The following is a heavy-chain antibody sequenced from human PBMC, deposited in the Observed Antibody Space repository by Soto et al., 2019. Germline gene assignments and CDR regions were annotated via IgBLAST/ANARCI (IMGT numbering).Heavy chain of an antibody. J-gene: IGHJ4*02. D-gene: IGHD6-13*01. CDR1: GYTFTGYY. CDR2: INPNSGGT. V-gene: IGHV1-2*04. Sequence: ASVKVSCKASGYTFTGYYMHWVRQAPGQGLEWMGLINPNSGGTNYAQKFQGWVTMTRDTSISTAYMELSRLRSDDTAVYYCARSLEYSSSYYFDYWGQGTLVTVSS. CDR3: ARSLEYSSSYYFDY.